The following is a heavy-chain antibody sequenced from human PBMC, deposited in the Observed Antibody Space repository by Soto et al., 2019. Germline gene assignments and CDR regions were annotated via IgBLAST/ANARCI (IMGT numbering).Heavy chain of an antibody. CDR2: IYYSGST. V-gene: IGHV4-31*03. CDR3: ARDHYSSGWYPRGYYYYAMDV. CDR1: GGSISSGGYY. J-gene: IGHJ6*01. D-gene: IGHD6-19*01. Sequence: PSETLSLTCTVSGGSISSGGYYWSWIRQHPGKGLEWIGYIYYSGSTYYNPSLKSRVTISVDTSKNQFSLKLSSVTAADTAVYYCARDHYSSGWYPRGYYYYAMDVWGQGTTVTVSS.